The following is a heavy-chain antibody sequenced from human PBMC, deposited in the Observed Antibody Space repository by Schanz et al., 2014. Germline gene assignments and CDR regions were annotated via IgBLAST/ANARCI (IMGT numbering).Heavy chain of an antibody. V-gene: IGHV3-66*03. J-gene: IGHJ4*02. CDR3: AKDVISGWSEFDY. D-gene: IGHD6-19*01. CDR2: IYSSGST. CDR1: GFTVSNSY. Sequence: DVQLVDSGGGLVQPGGSLRLSCAASGFTVSNSYIHWVRQAPGKGLEWVSTIYSSGSTYYADSVRGRFTISRDNSKNSVSLQMDSLRPEDTAVYFCAKDVISGWSEFDYWGQGALVTVTS.